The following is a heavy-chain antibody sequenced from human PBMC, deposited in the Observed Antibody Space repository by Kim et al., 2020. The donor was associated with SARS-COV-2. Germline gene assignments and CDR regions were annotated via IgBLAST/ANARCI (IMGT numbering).Heavy chain of an antibody. CDR3: ARGIFRDGFDV. V-gene: IGHV3-74*01. CDR2: ISSDGSTT. J-gene: IGHJ6*02. D-gene: IGHD2-15*01. CDR1: GFTFSHYW. Sequence: GGSLRLSCAASGFTFSHYWINWVRHAPGKGLVWVSRISSDGSTTHYADSVKGRFTLSRDNAENTLFLQMNSLRVEDTAVYFCARGIFRDGFDVWGQGTTVTVSS.